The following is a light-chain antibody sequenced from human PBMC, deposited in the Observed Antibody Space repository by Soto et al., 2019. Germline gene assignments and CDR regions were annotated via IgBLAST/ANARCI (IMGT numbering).Light chain of an antibody. Sequence: QSVLTQPASVSGSPGQSITISCTGTSSDVGGYNYVSWYQQHPGTAPKLMIYDVTTRPSGVSDRFSGSKSGNTASLTISGLQAEDEADYYCCSYTSSYTRVFGTGTRSPS. V-gene: IGLV2-14*01. J-gene: IGLJ1*01. CDR2: DVT. CDR1: SSDVGGYNY. CDR3: CSYTSSYTRV.